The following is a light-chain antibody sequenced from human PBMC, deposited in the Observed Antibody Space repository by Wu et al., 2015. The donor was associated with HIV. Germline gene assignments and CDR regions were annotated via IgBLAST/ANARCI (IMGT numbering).Light chain of an antibody. CDR3: QQYNNWPPHT. Sequence: EVVMTQSPATLSVSPGERATLSCRASQSVTNDLAWYQQKPGQAPRLLIYGASTRATGIPARFSGSGSGTEFTLTISSMQSEDFAVYYCQQYNNWPPHTFGQGTKLEIK. CDR2: GAS. V-gene: IGKV3-15*01. CDR1: QSVTND. J-gene: IGKJ2*01.